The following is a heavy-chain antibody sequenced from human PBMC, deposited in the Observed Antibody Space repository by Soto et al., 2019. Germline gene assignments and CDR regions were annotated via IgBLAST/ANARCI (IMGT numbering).Heavy chain of an antibody. CDR2: ISYDGRGK. CDR3: ANGSSGYYFGFDQ. D-gene: IGHD3-22*01. CDR1: GFTFNIYG. J-gene: IGHJ4*02. Sequence: QVRLVESGGGVVQPGRSLRLSCAASGFTFNIYGMHWVRQAPGKGLEWMAVISYDGRGKYYADSVKGRLTISRDNSKNTLYLQMNSLRPEDTAVYYCANGSSGYYFGFDQWGQGTLVTVSS. V-gene: IGHV3-30*18.